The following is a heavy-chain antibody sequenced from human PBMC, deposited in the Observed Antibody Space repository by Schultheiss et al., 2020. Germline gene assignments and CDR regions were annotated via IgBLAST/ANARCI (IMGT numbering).Heavy chain of an antibody. CDR2: IYYSGCT. CDR1: GGSISSSSYY. J-gene: IGHJ6*02. CDR3: ARTPTRSIAVAGKPKTDYYYYGMDV. Sequence: SQTLSLTCTVSGGSISSSSYYWSWIRQHPGKGLEWIGSIYYSGCTYYNPSLKSRVTISVDTSKNQFSLKLSSVTAADTAVYYCARTPTRSIAVAGKPKTDYYYYGMDVWGQGTTVTVSS. V-gene: IGHV4-39*07. D-gene: IGHD6-19*01.